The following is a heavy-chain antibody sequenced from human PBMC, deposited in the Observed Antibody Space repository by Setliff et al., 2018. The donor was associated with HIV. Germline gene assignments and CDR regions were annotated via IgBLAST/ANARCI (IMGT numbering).Heavy chain of an antibody. J-gene: IGHJ4*02. V-gene: IGHV4-61*08. CDR1: GGSISSDDYY. CDR3: ARGSKGGFFDY. D-gene: IGHD3-16*01. Sequence: SETLSLTCTVSGGSISSDDYYWSWIRQPPGKGLEWIGEINHSGSTNYNPSLKSRVTISVDMSKNQFSLKLSSVTAADTAVYYCARGSKGGFFDYWGQGTLVTVSS. CDR2: INHSGST.